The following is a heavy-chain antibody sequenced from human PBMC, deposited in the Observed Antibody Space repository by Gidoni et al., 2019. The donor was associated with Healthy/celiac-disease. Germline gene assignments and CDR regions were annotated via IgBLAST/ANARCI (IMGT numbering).Heavy chain of an antibody. J-gene: IGHJ4*02. CDR1: DFPFSSYA. V-gene: IGHV3-23*01. Sequence: EVQLLESGEGWVQPGGSLRLSCAASDFPFSSYAMSWVRQAPGKGLEWVSAISGSGGSTYYADSVKGRFTISRDNSKNTLYLQMNSLRAEDTAVYYCAKVVSGSGSYYFDYWGQGTLVTVSS. CDR3: AKVVSGSGSYYFDY. CDR2: ISGSGGST. D-gene: IGHD3-10*01.